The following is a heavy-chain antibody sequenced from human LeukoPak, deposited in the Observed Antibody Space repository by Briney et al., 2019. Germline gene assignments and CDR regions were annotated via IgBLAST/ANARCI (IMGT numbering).Heavy chain of an antibody. Sequence: SETLSLTCTVSGGSISSSGYYWGWIRQPPGKGLECIGSIYYSRSTYYNPSLKSRVTISVDTSKNQFSLKPSSVTAADTAVYYCARLSVRKVVTAIFPSWYWGQGTLVTVSS. V-gene: IGHV4-39*01. J-gene: IGHJ4*02. CDR2: IYYSRST. D-gene: IGHD2-21*02. CDR3: ARLSVRKVVTAIFPSWY. CDR1: GGSISSSGYY.